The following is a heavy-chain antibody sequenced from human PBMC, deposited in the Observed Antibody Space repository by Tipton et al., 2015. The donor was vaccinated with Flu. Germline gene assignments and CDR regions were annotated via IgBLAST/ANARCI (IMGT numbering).Heavy chain of an antibody. J-gene: IGHJ3*02. CDR3: AREKGYYYGSGKGAFDI. Sequence: QLVQSGAEVKKPGASVKVSCKASGYTFTSYDINWVRQATGQGLEWMGWMNPNSGNTGYAQKFQGRVTITRNTSIGTAYMELSSLRSEDTAVYYCAREKGYYYGSGKGAFDIWGQGTMVTVSS. V-gene: IGHV1-8*03. CDR1: GYTFTSYD. D-gene: IGHD3-10*01. CDR2: MNPNSGNT.